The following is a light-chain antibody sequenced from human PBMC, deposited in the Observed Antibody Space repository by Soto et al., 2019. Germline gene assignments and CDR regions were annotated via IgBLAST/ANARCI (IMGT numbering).Light chain of an antibody. CDR3: AAWDDSLSGAV. V-gene: IGLV1-44*01. CDR2: SNN. Sequence: QSVLTQPPSASGTPGQRVTISCSGSSSNIGTNAVNWYQQLPGTAPKLLIYSNNERPSGVPDRFSGSKSGTSASLAISGLQPEDEADYYCAAWDDSLSGAVFGGGTQLTVL. CDR1: SSNIGTNA. J-gene: IGLJ7*01.